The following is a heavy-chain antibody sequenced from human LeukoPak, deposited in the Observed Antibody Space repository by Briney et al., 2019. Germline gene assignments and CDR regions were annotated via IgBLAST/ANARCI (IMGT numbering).Heavy chain of an antibody. CDR3: AKTSKYSTTWYDY. Sequence: PGGSLRLSCAAPGFTFSNYAMSWVRRAPGKGLEWVSGISGDGGSTYYADSVKGRFTISRGSSENALYLQMNSLRAEDTAVYYCAKTSKYSTTWYDYWGQGTLVTVSS. CDR1: GFTFSNYA. J-gene: IGHJ4*02. D-gene: IGHD6-13*01. V-gene: IGHV3-23*01. CDR2: ISGDGGST.